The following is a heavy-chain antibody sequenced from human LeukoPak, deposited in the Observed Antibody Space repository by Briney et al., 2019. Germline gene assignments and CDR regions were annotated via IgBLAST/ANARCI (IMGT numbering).Heavy chain of an antibody. Sequence: SETLSLTCTVSGGSIINYYWSWIRQPPGKGLEWMGYIYYSGSTNYNPSLKRRVTISVDTSNNQFALELSSVPAADAAVYYCARVYYSSSYDHWYFDLWGRGTLVTVSS. D-gene: IGHD6-13*01. CDR2: IYYSGST. V-gene: IGHV4-59*01. CDR1: GGSIINYY. J-gene: IGHJ2*01. CDR3: ARVYYSSSYDHWYFDL.